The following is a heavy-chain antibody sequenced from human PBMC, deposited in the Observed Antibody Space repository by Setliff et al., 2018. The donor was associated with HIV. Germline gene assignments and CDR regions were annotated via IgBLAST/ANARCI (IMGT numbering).Heavy chain of an antibody. CDR1: GGSVSTSTYY. V-gene: IGHV4-39*01. D-gene: IGHD3-9*01. CDR2: LSYRGTT. CDR3: ATTRPISTGYPGFFDS. Sequence: SETLSLTCTVSGGSVSTSTYYWGWIRQPPGKGLEYIGTLSYRGTTHYNPSLKSRIALSIDSSKNQFSLNLHFVTATDSALYYCATTRPISTGYPGFFDSWGQGIVVTVSA. J-gene: IGHJ4*02.